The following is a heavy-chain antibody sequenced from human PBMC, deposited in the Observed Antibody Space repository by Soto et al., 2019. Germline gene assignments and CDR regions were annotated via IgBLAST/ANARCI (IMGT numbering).Heavy chain of an antibody. V-gene: IGHV3-30-3*01. J-gene: IGHJ4*02. D-gene: IGHD3-10*01. CDR3: ARDITRFGELLYY. Sequence: QVQLVESGGGVVQPGRSLRLSCAASGFTFSSYAIHWVRQAPGKGLEWVAVISYDGSNKYYADSVKGRFTISRDNSKNTLYLQMKSLRAEDTAVYYCARDITRFGELLYYWGQGTLVTVSS. CDR1: GFTFSSYA. CDR2: ISYDGSNK.